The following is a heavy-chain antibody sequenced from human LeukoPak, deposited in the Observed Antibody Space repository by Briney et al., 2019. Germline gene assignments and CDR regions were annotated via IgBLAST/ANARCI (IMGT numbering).Heavy chain of an antibody. Sequence: SETLSLTCAVYGGSFSGYYWSWIRRPPGKGLEWIGEINHSGSTNYNPSLKSRVTISVDTSKNQFSLKLSSVTAADTAVYYCARGPLYYFDYWGQGTLVTVSS. V-gene: IGHV4-34*01. CDR3: ARGPLYYFDY. J-gene: IGHJ4*02. CDR2: INHSGST. CDR1: GGSFSGYY.